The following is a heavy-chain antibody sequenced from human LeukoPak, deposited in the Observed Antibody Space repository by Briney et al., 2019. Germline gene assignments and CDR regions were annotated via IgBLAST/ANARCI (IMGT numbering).Heavy chain of an antibody. CDR3: ARDLNDYGDYESNY. D-gene: IGHD4-17*01. CDR2: IIPIFGTA. CDR1: GGTFSSYA. V-gene: IGHV1-69*01. J-gene: IGHJ4*02. Sequence: ASVKVSCKASGGTFSSYAISWVRQAPGRGLEWMGGIIPIFGTANYAQKFQGRVTITADESTSTAYMELSSLRSEDTAVYYCARDLNDYGDYESNYWGQGTLVTVSS.